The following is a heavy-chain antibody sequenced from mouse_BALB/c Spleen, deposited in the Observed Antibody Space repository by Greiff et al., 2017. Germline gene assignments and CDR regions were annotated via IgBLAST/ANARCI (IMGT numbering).Heavy chain of an antibody. CDR2: IYPGSGST. CDR3: TITGTGFAY. V-gene: IGHV1S22*01. D-gene: IGHD4-1*01. Sequence: LKQPGSELVRPGASVKLSCKASGYTFTSYWMHWVKQRPGQGLEWIGNIYPGSGSTNYDEKFKSKATLTVDTSSSTAYMQLSSLTSEDSAVYYCTITGTGFAYWGQGTLVTVSA. J-gene: IGHJ3*01. CDR1: GYTFTSYW.